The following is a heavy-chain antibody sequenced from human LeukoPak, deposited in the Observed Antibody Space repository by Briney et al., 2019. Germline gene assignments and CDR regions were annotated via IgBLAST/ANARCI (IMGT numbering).Heavy chain of an antibody. V-gene: IGHV3-7*01. D-gene: IGHD3-22*01. Sequence: GGSLRLSCAASGFTFSNYYMSWVRQAPGKGLEWVAHINKDGSEKYYVDSVKGRFTISRDNSKNTLYLQMNSLRAEDTAVYYCAKAGASSGYRYNWFDPWGQGTLVTVSS. CDR2: INKDGSEK. CDR1: GFTFSNYY. J-gene: IGHJ5*02. CDR3: AKAGASSGYRYNWFDP.